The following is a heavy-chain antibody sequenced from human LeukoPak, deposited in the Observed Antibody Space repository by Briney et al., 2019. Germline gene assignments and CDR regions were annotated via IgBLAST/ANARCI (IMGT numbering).Heavy chain of an antibody. D-gene: IGHD1-1*01. CDR1: GFTFSSYA. J-gene: IGHJ4*02. CDR3: ARQRYSDY. Sequence: GGSLRLSCAASGFTFSSYAMSWVRQAPGKGLEWVANIKEDGSENSYVESVKGRFTISRDNAKNSLYLQLNSLRAEDTAVYFCARQRYSDYWGQGTLVTVSS. V-gene: IGHV3-7*01. CDR2: IKEDGSEN.